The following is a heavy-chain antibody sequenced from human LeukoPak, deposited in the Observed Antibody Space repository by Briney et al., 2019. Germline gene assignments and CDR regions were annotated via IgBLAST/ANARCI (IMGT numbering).Heavy chain of an antibody. CDR3: ARDGDLYYFDY. D-gene: IGHD4-17*01. J-gene: IGHJ4*02. Sequence: GGSLRLSCAASGFTFTSYAMSWVRQAPGKGLEWVSAISGSGGSTYYADSVKGRFTISRDNSKDTLYLQMNSLRAEDTAVYYCARDGDLYYFDYWGQGTLVTVSS. V-gene: IGHV3-23*01. CDR2: ISGSGGST. CDR1: GFTFTSYA.